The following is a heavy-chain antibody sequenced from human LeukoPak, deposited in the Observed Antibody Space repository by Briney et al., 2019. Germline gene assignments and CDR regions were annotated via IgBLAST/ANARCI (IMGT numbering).Heavy chain of an antibody. D-gene: IGHD3-22*01. CDR1: GGSISSSSSY. CDR2: IYYSGST. Sequence: PSDSLSLTCTVSGGSISSSSSYWGWIRQPPGKGLEWIGSIYYSGSTYYNLSLKSRVTISVDTSKNQFSLKLSSVTAADTAVYYCARLTHFYYYDSSGRDYYYMHVWGKGTTVTVSS. V-gene: IGHV4-39*01. J-gene: IGHJ6*03. CDR3: ARLTHFYYYDSSGRDYYYMHV.